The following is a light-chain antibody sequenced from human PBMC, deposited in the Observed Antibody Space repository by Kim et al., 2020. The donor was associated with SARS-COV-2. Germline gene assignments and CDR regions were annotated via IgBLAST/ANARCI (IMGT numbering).Light chain of an antibody. CDR1: RGSHGSNY. CDR3: QSYDSSNEGV. CDR2: GDN. Sequence: KTVTISGTRSRGSHGSNYVQVYRPRPGNAPNPVIYGDNQRPSGVPDRFSGSIDSSSNSASLTISGLKTEDEADYYCQSYDSSNEGVFGGGTQLTVL. J-gene: IGLJ3*02. V-gene: IGLV6-57*03.